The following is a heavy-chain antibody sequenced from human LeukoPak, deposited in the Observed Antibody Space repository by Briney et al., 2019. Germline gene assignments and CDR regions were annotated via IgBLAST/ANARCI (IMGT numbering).Heavy chain of an antibody. CDR1: GYSFTNYW. J-gene: IGHJ5*02. CDR3: ARHRISDYDSGVSWCDP. Sequence: GESLKISCKGSGYSFTNYWIVWVRQMPGRGLEYMGFIYPGDSNTRYSPSFQGQVTISADKSISTAYLQWGSLKASDTAMYYCARHRISDYDSGVSWCDPWGQGTLVTVSS. V-gene: IGHV5-51*01. D-gene: IGHD5-12*01. CDR2: IYPGDSNT.